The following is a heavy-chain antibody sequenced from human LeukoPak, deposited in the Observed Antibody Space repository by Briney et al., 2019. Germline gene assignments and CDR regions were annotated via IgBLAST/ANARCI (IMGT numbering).Heavy chain of an antibody. CDR1: GFTFSDYY. CDR3: ARARSSGSHRVVNAFDV. Sequence: GGSLRLSCAASGFTFSDYYMTWIRQAPGKGLECVSYISSTSSYTNYADSVKGRFTISRDNAKKSLYLQMNSLRAEDTAVYYCARARSSGSHRVVNAFDVWGQGTMVTVSS. V-gene: IGHV3-11*06. D-gene: IGHD1-26*01. CDR2: ISSTSSYT. J-gene: IGHJ3*01.